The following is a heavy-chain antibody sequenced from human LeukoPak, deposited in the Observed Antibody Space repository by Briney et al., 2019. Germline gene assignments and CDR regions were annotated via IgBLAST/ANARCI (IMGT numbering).Heavy chain of an antibody. Sequence: GGSLRLSCAASGFRFSDFTMTWVRQAPGKGPEWVSAIGGRGGSTYYADSVGGRFTISRDNYKDMVYLKMNSLKVEVTATYYCGKEGGAWGQGTKVTVSS. V-gene: IGHV3-23*01. CDR2: IGGRGGST. CDR3: GKEGGA. J-gene: IGHJ5*02. D-gene: IGHD3-16*01. CDR1: GFRFSDFT.